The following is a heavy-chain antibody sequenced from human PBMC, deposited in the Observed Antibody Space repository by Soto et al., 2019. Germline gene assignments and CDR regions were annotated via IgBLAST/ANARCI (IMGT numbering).Heavy chain of an antibody. CDR2: IYSTNNT. V-gene: IGHV3-66*01. D-gene: IGHD5-12*01. J-gene: IGHJ5*02. CDR3: ARASIVSTMGGWLDP. CDR1: GFTVSGNY. Sequence: EVQLVESGGGLVQAGGSLRLSCAASGFTVSGNYMAWVRQAPGKGLEWVSIIYSTNNTYYADFVKGRFTMSRDNSKTTMWLQMNSLSAEDTAVYYCARASIVSTMGGWLDPWGQGARVIVSS.